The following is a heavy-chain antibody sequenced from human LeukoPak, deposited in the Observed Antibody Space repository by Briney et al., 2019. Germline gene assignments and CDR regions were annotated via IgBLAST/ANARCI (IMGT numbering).Heavy chain of an antibody. J-gene: IGHJ5*02. CDR1: GFSFSNFG. Sequence: SGRSLRLSCVVSGFSFSNFGMHWVRQAPGKGLEWVAVISFDGNSKEYGDSVRGRFTISRDNSRNTLYLQMNSLRAEDTAVYYCAKDRGMRQIWNWFAPFGQGTLVTVSS. CDR2: ISFDGNSK. V-gene: IGHV3-33*05. CDR3: AKDRGMRQIWNWFAP.